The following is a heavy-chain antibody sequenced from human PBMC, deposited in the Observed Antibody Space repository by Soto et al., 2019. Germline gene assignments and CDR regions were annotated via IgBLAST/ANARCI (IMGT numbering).Heavy chain of an antibody. Sequence: PSETLSLTCTVSGGSVSNDNFYWSWIRQPPGKGLEWIGYVHSSGITNYNPSLKRRGTISVDTSRNQFSLRLSSVTAAATAVYYCARGLTMGQLPSHFDHWGQGTLVTVSS. J-gene: IGHJ5*02. CDR3: ARGLTMGQLPSHFDH. D-gene: IGHD3-16*01. V-gene: IGHV4-61*01. CDR2: VHSSGIT. CDR1: GGSVSNDNFY.